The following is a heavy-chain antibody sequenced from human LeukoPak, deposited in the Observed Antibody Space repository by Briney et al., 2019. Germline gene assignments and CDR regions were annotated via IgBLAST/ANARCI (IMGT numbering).Heavy chain of an antibody. CDR3: AKHPYCGSTSCYFDY. CDR2: ISYDGSNK. V-gene: IGHV3-30*18. CDR1: GFTFSSYG. D-gene: IGHD2-2*01. Sequence: GGSLRLSCAASGFTFSSYGMHWVRQAPGKGLEWVAVISYDGSNKYYADSVKGRFTISRDNSKNTLYLQMNSLRAEDTAVYYCAKHPYCGSTSCYFDYWGQGTLVTVSS. J-gene: IGHJ4*02.